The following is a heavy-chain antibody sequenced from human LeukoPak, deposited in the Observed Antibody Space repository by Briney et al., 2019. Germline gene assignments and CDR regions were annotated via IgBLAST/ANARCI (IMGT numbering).Heavy chain of an antibody. V-gene: IGHV3-7*01. CDR1: GFSIRSHW. J-gene: IGHJ4*02. Sequence: PGGSLRLSCVASGFSIRSHWMSWVRQAPGKGLEWVASLKEDVSARNLVDSVKGRFTISTDNAKNSLNLQMNSLRVEDTAVYYCARGPPYGSRSDFLDYWGLGTLVTVSS. D-gene: IGHD3-10*01. CDR3: ARGPPYGSRSDFLDY. CDR2: LKEDVSAR.